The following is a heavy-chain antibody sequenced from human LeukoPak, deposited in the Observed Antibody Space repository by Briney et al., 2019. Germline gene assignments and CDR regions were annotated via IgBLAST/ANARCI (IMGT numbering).Heavy chain of an antibody. CDR3: ARDSGSYSSDAFDI. D-gene: IGHD3-10*01. V-gene: IGHV3-74*01. CDR1: GFTFRSYW. J-gene: IGHJ3*02. Sequence: GGSLRLSCAASGFTFRSYWMHWVRQTPGKGLVWVSRINGDGSNTTYADSVKGRFTISRDTAKNTLYLQMISLRADDTAVYYCARDSGSYSSDAFDIWGQGTMVTVSS. CDR2: INGDGSNT.